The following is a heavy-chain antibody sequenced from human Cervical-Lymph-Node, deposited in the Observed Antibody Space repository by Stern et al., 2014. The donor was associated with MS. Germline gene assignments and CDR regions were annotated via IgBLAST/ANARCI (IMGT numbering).Heavy chain of an antibody. CDR1: GDSISNDNW. D-gene: IGHD2-2*01. V-gene: IGHV4-4*02. Sequence: QVQLQESGPGLVRPSGTLSLTCAVSGDSISNDNWWSWVRQPPGKGLEWIGEFYLLGIPNYDPPLKSRVPISVDKAKTQFSLRLTSMTAADTAVYYCARDQGFQLMNSWGQGTLVIVSS. CDR3: ARDQGFQLMNS. CDR2: FYLLGIP. J-gene: IGHJ4*02.